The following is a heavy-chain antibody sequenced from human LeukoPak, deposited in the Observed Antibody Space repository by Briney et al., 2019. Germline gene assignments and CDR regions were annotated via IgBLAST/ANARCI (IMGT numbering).Heavy chain of an antibody. Sequence: GGSLRLSCAASGFTSSNYWMSWVRQAPGKGLEWVANIKQDGSEKYYVDSVKGRFTISRDNAKNSLYLQMNSLRAEDTAVYYCARDLITMVRGVLYYYYGMDVWGQGTTVTVSS. V-gene: IGHV3-7*01. J-gene: IGHJ6*02. D-gene: IGHD3-10*01. CDR1: GFTSSNYW. CDR3: ARDLITMVRGVLYYYYGMDV. CDR2: IKQDGSEK.